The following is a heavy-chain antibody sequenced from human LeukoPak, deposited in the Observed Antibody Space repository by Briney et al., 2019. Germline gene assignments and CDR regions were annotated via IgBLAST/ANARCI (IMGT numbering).Heavy chain of an antibody. CDR1: GVSISSYY. CDR3: AREEMVRGVNYYYYYYMDV. CDR2: IYYSGST. Sequence: SETLSLTCTVSGVSISSYYWSWIRQPPGKGLEWIGYIYYSGSTNYNPSLKSRVTISVDTSKNQFSLKLSSVTAADTAVYYCAREEMVRGVNYYYYYYMDVWGKGTTVTISS. D-gene: IGHD3-10*01. J-gene: IGHJ6*03. V-gene: IGHV4-59*01.